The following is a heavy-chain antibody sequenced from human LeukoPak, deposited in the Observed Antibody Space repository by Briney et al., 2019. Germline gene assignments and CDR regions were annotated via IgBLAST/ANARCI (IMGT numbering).Heavy chain of an antibody. V-gene: IGHV4-34*01. CDR3: ARTHTILPNWFDP. D-gene: IGHD3-3*01. Sequence: SETLSLTCAVYGGSFSGYYWSWIRQPPGKGLEWIGEINHSGSTNYNPSLKSRVTISVDTSKNQSSLKLSSVTAADTAVYYCARTHTILPNWFDPWGQGTLVTVSS. CDR1: GGSFSGYY. CDR2: INHSGST. J-gene: IGHJ5*02.